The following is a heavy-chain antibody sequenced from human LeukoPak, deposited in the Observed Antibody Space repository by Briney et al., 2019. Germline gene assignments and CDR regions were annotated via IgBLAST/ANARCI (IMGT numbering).Heavy chain of an antibody. CDR2: ISSSGSTI. J-gene: IGHJ3*02. Sequence: GGSLRLSCAASGFTFSSYEMNWVRQAPGKGLEWVSYISSSGSTIYYADSVKGRFTISRDNAKNSLYLQMNRLRAEDTAVYYCARVANYDSSGSDAFDIWGQGTMVTVSS. CDR3: ARVANYDSSGSDAFDI. D-gene: IGHD3-22*01. CDR1: GFTFSSYE. V-gene: IGHV3-48*03.